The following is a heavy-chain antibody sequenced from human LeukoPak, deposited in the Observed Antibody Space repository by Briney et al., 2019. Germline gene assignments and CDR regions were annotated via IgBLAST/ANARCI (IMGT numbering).Heavy chain of an antibody. V-gene: IGHV3-66*01. CDR3: AREVAGTIDY. D-gene: IGHD6-19*01. CDR2: IYSGGRT. J-gene: IGHJ4*02. CDR1: GFTVSSNY. Sequence: GGSLRLSCAASGFTVSSNYMSWVRQAPGKGLEWVSVIYSGGRTYYADSVKGRFTISRDISKNTLYLQMNSLRAEDTAVYYCAREVAGTIDYWGQGTLVTVSS.